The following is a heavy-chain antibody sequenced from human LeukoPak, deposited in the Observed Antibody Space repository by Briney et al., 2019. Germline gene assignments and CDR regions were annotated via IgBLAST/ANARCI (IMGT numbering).Heavy chain of an antibody. Sequence: ASVTVPHKASGYTFSGYYIHWVRQAPGQGLEWMGWINPNSGGTNYAQKFQGRVTMTRDTSISTAYMELSRLRSDDTAVYYCARDNCSGGSCYSGFNWFDPWGQGTLVTVSS. D-gene: IGHD2-15*01. J-gene: IGHJ5*02. V-gene: IGHV1-2*02. CDR1: GYTFSGYY. CDR3: ARDNCSGGSCYSGFNWFDP. CDR2: INPNSGGT.